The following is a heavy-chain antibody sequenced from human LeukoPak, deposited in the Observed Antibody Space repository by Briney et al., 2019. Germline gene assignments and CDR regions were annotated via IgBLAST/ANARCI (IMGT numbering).Heavy chain of an antibody. CDR3: ARHYCSGGSCYYKYYFDY. CDR1: GGSISSSSYY. D-gene: IGHD2-15*01. V-gene: IGHV4-39*01. CDR2: IYYSGST. J-gene: IGHJ4*02. Sequence: SETLSLTCTVSGGSISSSSYYWGWIRQPPGKGLEWIGSIYYSGSTYYNPSLKSRVTISVDTSKNQFSLKLSSVTAADTAVYYCARHYCSGGSCYYKYYFDYWGQGTLVTVSS.